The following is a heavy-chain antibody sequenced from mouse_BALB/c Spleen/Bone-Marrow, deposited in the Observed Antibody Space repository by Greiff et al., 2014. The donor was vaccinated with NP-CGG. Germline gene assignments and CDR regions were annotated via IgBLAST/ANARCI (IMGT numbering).Heavy chain of an antibody. CDR3: SRGYYYGSTYGWYFDV. D-gene: IGHD1-1*01. Sequence: QVQLQQSGAELARPGASVKLSCKASAYTFTSYWMQWVKQRHGQGLEWIGAIYPGDGDTRYTQKFKGKAKLTADKSSSTAYMKLSSLSSEVSAVYYCSRGYYYGSTYGWYFDVWGAGTTVPVSS. J-gene: IGHJ1*01. CDR1: AYTFTSYW. CDR2: IYPGDGDT. V-gene: IGHV1-87*01.